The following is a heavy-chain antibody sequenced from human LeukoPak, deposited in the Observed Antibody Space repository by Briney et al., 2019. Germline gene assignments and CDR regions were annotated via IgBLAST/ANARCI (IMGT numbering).Heavy chain of an antibody. CDR1: GSTFSSYE. CDR2: ISSSGSTI. CDR3: ANLWTWATVTTDAFDI. J-gene: IGHJ3*02. V-gene: IGHV3-48*03. Sequence: TGGSLRLSCAASGSTFSSYEMNWVRQAPGKGLEWVSYISSSGSTIYYADSVKGRFTISRDNSKNTLYLQMNSLRAENTAVYYCANLWTWATVTTDAFDIWGQGTMVTVSS. D-gene: IGHD4-17*01.